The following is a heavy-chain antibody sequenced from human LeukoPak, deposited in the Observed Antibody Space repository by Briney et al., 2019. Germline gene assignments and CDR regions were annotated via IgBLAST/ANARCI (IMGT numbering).Heavy chain of an antibody. J-gene: IGHJ4*02. CDR3: ARDVGATPGYFDY. CDR2: IYYSGNT. V-gene: IGHV4-59*01. CDR1: GGSISSYY. Sequence: SETLSLTCTVSGGSISSYYWNWIRQPPGKGLEWIAYIYYSGNTNYNPSLKSRVTISVDTSKNQFSLKLSSVTAADTAVYYCARDVGATPGYFDYWGRGTLVTVSS. D-gene: IGHD1-26*01.